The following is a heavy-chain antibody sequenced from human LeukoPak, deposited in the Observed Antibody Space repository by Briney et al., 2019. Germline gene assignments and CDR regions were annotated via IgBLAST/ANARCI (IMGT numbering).Heavy chain of an antibody. Sequence: SETLSLTCTVSGGSISSGSYYWSWIRQPAGKGLEWIGRIYTSGSTNYNPSLKSRVTISVDTSKNQFSLKLSSVTAADTAVYYCARALIDPGYSSGWYDYWGQGTLVTVSS. CDR2: IYTSGST. V-gene: IGHV4-61*02. CDR3: ARALIDPGYSSGWYDY. CDR1: GGSISSGSYY. J-gene: IGHJ4*02. D-gene: IGHD6-19*01.